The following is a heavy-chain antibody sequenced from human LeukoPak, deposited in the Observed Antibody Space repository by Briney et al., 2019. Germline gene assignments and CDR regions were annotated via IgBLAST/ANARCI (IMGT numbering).Heavy chain of an antibody. Sequence: GGSLRLSCAASGFTFSSYAMNWVRQAPGNGLEWVSAISGGSTDYADSVKGRFTISRDNSESTLYLQMSSLRAEDTAVYYCVSGARGYCSGGSCPAFDFWGQGTLVSVSS. CDR1: GFTFSSYA. CDR2: ISGGST. CDR3: VSGARGYCSGGSCPAFDF. V-gene: IGHV3-23*01. J-gene: IGHJ4*02. D-gene: IGHD2-15*01.